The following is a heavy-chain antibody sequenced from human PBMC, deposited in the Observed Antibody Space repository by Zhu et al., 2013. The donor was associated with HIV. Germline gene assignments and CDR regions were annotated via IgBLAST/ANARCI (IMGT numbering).Heavy chain of an antibody. D-gene: IGHD3-16*01. J-gene: IGHJ4*02. Sequence: QVNLVQSGGEVKKPGASVKVSCKASGYTFTSYGITWVRQAPGQGLEWMGWINPNSGGTNYAQKFQGRVTMTRDTSISTAYMELSRLRSDDTAVYYCARDLGSKRVYPFWFDYWGQGTLVTVSS. CDR3: ARDLGSKRVYPFWFDY. CDR1: GYTFTSYG. V-gene: IGHV1-2*02. CDR2: INPNSGGT.